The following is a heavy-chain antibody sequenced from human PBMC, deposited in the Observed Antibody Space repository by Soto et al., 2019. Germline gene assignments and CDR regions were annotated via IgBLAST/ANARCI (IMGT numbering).Heavy chain of an antibody. D-gene: IGHD3-3*01. J-gene: IGHJ6*02. CDR2: ISGSGGST. CDR1: GFTFSSYA. V-gene: IGHV3-23*01. Sequence: GGSLRLSCAASGFTFSSYAMSWVRQAPGKGLEWVSAISGSGGSTYYADSVKGRFTISRDNSKNTLYLQMNSLRAEDTAVYYCAKGQRSITIFGGVLPNYYYGMDVWGQGTTVTVSS. CDR3: AKGQRSITIFGGVLPNYYYGMDV.